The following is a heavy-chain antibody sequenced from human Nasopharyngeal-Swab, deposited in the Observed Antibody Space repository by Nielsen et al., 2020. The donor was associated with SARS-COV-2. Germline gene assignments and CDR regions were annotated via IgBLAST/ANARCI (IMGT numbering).Heavy chain of an antibody. V-gene: IGHV3-11*04. CDR2: ISSSGSTI. CDR1: GFTFSDYY. CDR3: AKGQSIAAAGTGRDYYYGMDV. D-gene: IGHD6-13*01. Sequence: GESLKISCAASGFTFSDYYMSWIRQAPGKGLEWVSYISSSGSTIYYADSVKGRFTISRDNSKNTLYLQMNSLRAEDTAVYYCAKGQSIAAAGTGRDYYYGMDVWGQGTTVTVSS. J-gene: IGHJ6*02.